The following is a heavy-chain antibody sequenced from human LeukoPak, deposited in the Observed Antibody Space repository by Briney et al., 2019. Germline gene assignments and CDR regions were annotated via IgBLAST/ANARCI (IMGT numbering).Heavy chain of an antibody. V-gene: IGHV4-59*01. Sequence: SETLSLTCTVSGGSLSNYYWSWIRQPPGKGLEWIGYIHYSGSPNYNPSLKSRVSISVDTSKNQFSLKLNSVTAADTAVYYCARTTEDCSSTSCYQYWFDRWGQGTLVTVSS. CDR2: IHYSGSP. CDR1: GGSLSNYY. D-gene: IGHD2-2*01. J-gene: IGHJ5*02. CDR3: ARTTEDCSSTSCYQYWFDR.